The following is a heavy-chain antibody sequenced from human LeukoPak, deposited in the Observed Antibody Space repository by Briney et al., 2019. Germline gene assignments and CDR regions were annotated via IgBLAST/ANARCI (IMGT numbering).Heavy chain of an antibody. D-gene: IGHD6-13*01. V-gene: IGHV3-23*01. J-gene: IGHJ4*02. CDR1: GFTFSSYS. CDR3: AKERSGIPAAANY. CDR2: ITASGTAM. Sequence: GGSLRLSCAASGFTFSSYSMNWVRQAPGKGLEWVSHITASGTAMFYADSVKGRFTISRDNSKNTLYLQMNSLRAEDTAVYYCAKERSGIPAAANYWGQGTLVTVSS.